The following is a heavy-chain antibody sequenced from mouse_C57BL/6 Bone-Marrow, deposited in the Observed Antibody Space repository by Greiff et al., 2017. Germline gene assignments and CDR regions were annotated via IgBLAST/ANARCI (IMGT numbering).Heavy chain of an antibody. Sequence: EVKLMESGGGLVKPGGSLKLSCAASGFTFSSYAMSWVRQTPEKRLEWVATISDGGSYTYYPDNVKGRFTISRDNAKNNLYLQISHLKSEDTAMYYCASGIYYDDDDDLNVWGTGTTVTVSS. CDR2: ISDGGSYT. J-gene: IGHJ1*03. V-gene: IGHV5-4*03. CDR1: GFTFSSYA. D-gene: IGHD2-4*01. CDR3: ASGIYYDDDDDLNV.